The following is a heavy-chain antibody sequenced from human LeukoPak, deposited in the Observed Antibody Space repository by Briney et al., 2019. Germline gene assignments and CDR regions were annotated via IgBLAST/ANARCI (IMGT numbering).Heavy chain of an antibody. CDR1: GGSISSSSYY. CDR3: AMVPRTMIARNFDY. CDR2: INHSGST. V-gene: IGHV4-39*07. J-gene: IGHJ4*02. D-gene: IGHD3-22*01. Sequence: SETLSLTCTVSGGSISSSSYYWSWIRQPPGKGLEWIGEINHSGSTNYNPSLKSRVTISVDTSKNQFSLKLSSVTAADTAVYYCAMVPRTMIARNFDYWGQGTLVTVSS.